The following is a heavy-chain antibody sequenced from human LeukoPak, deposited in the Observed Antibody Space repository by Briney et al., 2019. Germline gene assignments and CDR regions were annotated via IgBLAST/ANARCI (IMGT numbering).Heavy chain of an antibody. D-gene: IGHD6-19*01. CDR3: AKDSSGWYGKGDFDY. V-gene: IGHV3-23*01. CDR2: ISGSGGST. J-gene: IGHJ4*02. CDR1: GFTFSSYA. Sequence: GGSLRLSCAASGFTFSSYAMSWVRQAPGKGLEWVSAISGSGGSTYYADSVKGRFTISRDNSKNTLYLQMNSLRAEDTAVYYCAKDSSGWYGKGDFDYWGQGTLVTVSS.